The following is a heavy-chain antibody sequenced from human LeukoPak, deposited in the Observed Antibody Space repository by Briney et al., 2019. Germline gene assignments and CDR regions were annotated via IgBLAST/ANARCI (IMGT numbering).Heavy chain of an antibody. D-gene: IGHD3-10*01. Sequence: PGGSLRLSCAASGFTFCSYSMNWVRQAPGKGLEWVSYISSASNTIYYADSVKGRFTISRDNAKNSLYLQMNSLRAEDTAMYYCARDGWFGDYNWFDPWGQGTLVTVSS. CDR3: ARDGWFGDYNWFDP. CDR2: ISSASNTI. V-gene: IGHV3-48*01. J-gene: IGHJ5*02. CDR1: GFTFCSYS.